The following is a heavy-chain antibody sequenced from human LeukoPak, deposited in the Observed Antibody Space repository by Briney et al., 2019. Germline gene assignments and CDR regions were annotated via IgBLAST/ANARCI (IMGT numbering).Heavy chain of an antibody. CDR1: GGTFSGYA. D-gene: IGHD2-15*01. CDR2: IIPIFGTA. V-gene: IGHV1-69*13. Sequence: SVKVSCKASGGTFSGYAISWVRQAPGQGLEWMGGIIPIFGTANYAQKFQGRVTITADESTSTAYMELSSLRSEDTAVYYCARSPQNIVVVVAATDYFDYWGQGTLVTVSS. J-gene: IGHJ4*02. CDR3: ARSPQNIVVVVAATDYFDY.